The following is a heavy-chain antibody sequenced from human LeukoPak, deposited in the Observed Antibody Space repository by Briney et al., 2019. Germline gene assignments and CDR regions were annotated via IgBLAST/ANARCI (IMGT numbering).Heavy chain of an antibody. D-gene: IGHD6-19*01. CDR3: ARGSYTSGSPFDP. CDR1: GDSVSSNSAA. J-gene: IGHJ5*02. CDR2: TYHRSKWWN. Sequence: SQTLSLTCAISGDSVSSNSAAWNWIRQSPSRGLEWLGRTYHRSKWWNDYAVSVKSRITINADTSKNQFSLQLNSVTPEDTAVYYCARGSYTSGSPFDPWGQGTLVTVSS. V-gene: IGHV6-1*01.